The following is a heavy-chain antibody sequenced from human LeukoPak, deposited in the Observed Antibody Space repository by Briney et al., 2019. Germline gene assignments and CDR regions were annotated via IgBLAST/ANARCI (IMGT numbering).Heavy chain of an antibody. CDR1: GGSFSGYY. CDR3: ASNSFDYYGSGSYSVDY. D-gene: IGHD3-10*01. CDR2: INHSGST. Sequence: SETLSLTCAVYGGSFSGYYWSWIRQPPGKGLEWIGEINHSGSTNYNPSLKSRVTISVDTSKNQLSLKLSSVTAADTAVYYCASNSFDYYGSGSYSVDYWGQGTLVTVSS. V-gene: IGHV4-34*01. J-gene: IGHJ4*02.